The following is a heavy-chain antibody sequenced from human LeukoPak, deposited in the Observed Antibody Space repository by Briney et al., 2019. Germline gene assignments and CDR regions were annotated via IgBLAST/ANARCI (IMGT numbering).Heavy chain of an antibody. V-gene: IGHV3-48*03. CDR1: GFTFSSYE. J-gene: IGHJ6*03. CDR3: ARDTPPSYYHYMDV. CDR2: ISGGDSTI. Sequence: GGSLRLSCAASGFTFSSYEMNWVRQAPGKGLEWVSYISGGDSTIYYADSVKGRFTISRDNAKNSLYLQMNSLRAEDTAVYYCARDTPPSYYHYMDVWSKGTTLTVSS.